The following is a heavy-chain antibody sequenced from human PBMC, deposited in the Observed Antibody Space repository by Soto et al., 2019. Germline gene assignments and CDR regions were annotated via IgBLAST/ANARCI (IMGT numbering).Heavy chain of an antibody. CDR1: GFTFRSYS. V-gene: IGHV3-48*02. CDR2: ISSSSSTI. CDR3: ARVPVYSHGWPHY. Sequence: VGSLRLSGAASGFTFRSYSMNWVRQARGKGLEWVSYISSSSSTIYNADSVKGRFTISRDNAKNLLYLQMNSLRDEDTAVYYCARVPVYSHGWPHYWGQGTLVTVAS. D-gene: IGHD1-26*01. J-gene: IGHJ4*02.